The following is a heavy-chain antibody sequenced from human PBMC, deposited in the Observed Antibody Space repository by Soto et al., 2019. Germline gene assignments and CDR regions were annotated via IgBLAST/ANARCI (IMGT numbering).Heavy chain of an antibody. J-gene: IGHJ4*02. CDR3: ARDPGYREWFGEAHYFDY. D-gene: IGHD3-10*01. V-gene: IGHV3-7*03. CDR1: GFTFSSYW. CDR2: IKQDGSEK. Sequence: GGSLRLSCAASGFTFSSYWMSWVRQAPGKGLEWVANIKQDGSEKYYVDSVKGRFTISRDNAKNSLYLQMNSLRAEDTAVYYCARDPGYREWFGEAHYFDYWGQGTLVTVSS.